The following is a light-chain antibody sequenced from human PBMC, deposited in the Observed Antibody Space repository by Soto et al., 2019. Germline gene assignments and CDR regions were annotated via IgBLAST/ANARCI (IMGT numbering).Light chain of an antibody. CDR3: QSFDSSLSAYV. J-gene: IGLJ1*01. CDR2: GNN. V-gene: IGLV1-40*01. Sequence: QPVLTQPPSVSGAPGQRVTISCTGGSSNIGAGYEVQWYQQLPGRAPKLLIYGNNNRPSGVPERFSGSNSGTSASLAISGLQAEDESDYDCQSFDSSLSAYVFGTGTKLTVL. CDR1: SSNIGAGYE.